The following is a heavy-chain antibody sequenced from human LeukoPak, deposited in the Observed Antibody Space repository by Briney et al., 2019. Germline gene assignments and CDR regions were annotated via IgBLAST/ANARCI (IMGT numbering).Heavy chain of an antibody. CDR3: ARHPCSSSCHFDY. J-gene: IGHJ4*02. CDR1: GGSISSSSDY. D-gene: IGHD2-2*01. CDR2: IYHSGST. Sequence: PSETLSHTCTVSGGSISSSSDYWGWVRQPPGEGLEWIGSIYHSGSTHYNPSLKSRVTITVDTSKNQFSLKLRSVTAADTAVYYCARHPCSSSCHFDYWGQGTLVTVSS. V-gene: IGHV4-39*01.